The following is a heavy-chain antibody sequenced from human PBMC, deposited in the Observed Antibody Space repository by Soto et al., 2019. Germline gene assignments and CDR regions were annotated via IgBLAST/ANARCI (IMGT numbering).Heavy chain of an antibody. CDR3: ARVLGTTVTQNFDY. D-gene: IGHD4-17*01. J-gene: IGHJ4*02. CDR1: GYTFTGYY. V-gene: IGHV1-2*02. CDR2: INPNSGGT. Sequence: ASVKVSCKASGYTFTGYYMHWVRQAPGQGLEWMGWINPNSGGTNYAQKFQGRVTMTRDTSISTAYMELSRLRSDDTAMYYCARVLGTTVTQNFDYWGQGTLVTVSS.